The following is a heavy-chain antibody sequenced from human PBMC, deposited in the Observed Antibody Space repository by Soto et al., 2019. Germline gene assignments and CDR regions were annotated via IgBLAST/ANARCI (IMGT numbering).Heavy chain of an antibody. CDR3: ARDRGYCSGGSCYSGLEALH. J-gene: IGHJ1*01. CDR2: ISSSGSTI. V-gene: IGHV3-11*01. D-gene: IGHD2-15*01. Sequence: ESGGGLVKPGGSLRLSCAASGFTFSDYYMSWIRQAPGKGLEWVSYISSSGSTIYYADSVKGRFTISRDNAKNSLYLQMNSLRAEDTAVYYCARDRGYCSGGSCYSGLEALHWGQGTLVTVSS. CDR1: GFTFSDYY.